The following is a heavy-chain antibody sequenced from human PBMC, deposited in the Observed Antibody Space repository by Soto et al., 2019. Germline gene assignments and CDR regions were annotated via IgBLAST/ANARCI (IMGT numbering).Heavy chain of an antibody. CDR1: GFTFSDYY. D-gene: IGHD1-7*01. Sequence: EVQLVESGGGLVQPGGSLRLSCAGSGFTFSDYYIDWVRQAPGKGLEWVGRSRDKGNSYSTDYAASVKGRFTISRDASKSSLFLQMNSLQTEDTALYYCTRCITGTTSSEYSGQGTLVTVSS. J-gene: IGHJ4*02. CDR2: SRDKGNSYST. V-gene: IGHV3-72*01. CDR3: TRCITGTTSSEY.